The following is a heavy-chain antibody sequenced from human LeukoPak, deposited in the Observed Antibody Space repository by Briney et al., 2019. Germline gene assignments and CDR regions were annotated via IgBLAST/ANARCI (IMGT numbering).Heavy chain of an antibody. V-gene: IGHV4-39*01. CDR1: GGSISSSSYY. D-gene: IGHD6-25*01. J-gene: IGHJ6*02. CDR2: IYYRGTT. CDR3: ARQNSGARLNV. Sequence: SETLSLTCTVSGGSISSSSYYWGWIRQPPGKGLEWIGSIYYRGTTYYNPSLKSRVTISVDTSKNQLSLQLSSVTAADTAVYFCARQNSGARLNVWGQGTTVTVSS.